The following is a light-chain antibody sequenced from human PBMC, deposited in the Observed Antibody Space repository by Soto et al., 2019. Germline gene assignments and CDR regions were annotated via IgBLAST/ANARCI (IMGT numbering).Light chain of an antibody. Sequence: QAVVTQPASVSASPGQSITISCTGTSSDVGGYKFVSWYQHHPGKAPKLMIYEVSNRPSGVSNRFSGSKSGNTASLTISGLQAEDEADYYCSSYTSSSTPYVFGTGTKLTVL. CDR1: SSDVGGYKF. CDR3: SSYTSSSTPYV. CDR2: EVS. V-gene: IGLV2-14*01. J-gene: IGLJ1*01.